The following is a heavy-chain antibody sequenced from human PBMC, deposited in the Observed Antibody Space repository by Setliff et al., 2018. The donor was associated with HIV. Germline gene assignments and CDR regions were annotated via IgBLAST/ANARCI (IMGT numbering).Heavy chain of an antibody. CDR3: ATIVESSGYHGGNYFDF. J-gene: IGHJ4*02. CDR1: GFTFSSYG. CDR2: IHYDESIK. D-gene: IGHD3-22*01. Sequence: GESLKISCAASGFTFSSYGMHWVRQAPGKGLEWVAFIHYDESIKYYADSVKGRFTISRDNSKNTLYLQMNSLRAEDTAVYYCATIVESSGYHGGNYFDFWGRGSLVTVSS. V-gene: IGHV3-30*02.